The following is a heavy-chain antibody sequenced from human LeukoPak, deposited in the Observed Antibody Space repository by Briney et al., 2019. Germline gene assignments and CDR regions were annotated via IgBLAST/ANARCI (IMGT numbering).Heavy chain of an antibody. CDR1: GFTVSSTY. D-gene: IGHD2-2*01. CDR2: IYSGGNI. Sequence: GGSLRLSCAASGFTVSSTYMSWVRQAPGKGLEWVSVIYSGGNIYYIDSVKGRFTISRDTSKNTLYLQMNSLRAEDTAVYYCARSLGAQLPPIHWGQGTLVTVSS. CDR3: ARSLGAQLPPIH. V-gene: IGHV3-53*01. J-gene: IGHJ4*02.